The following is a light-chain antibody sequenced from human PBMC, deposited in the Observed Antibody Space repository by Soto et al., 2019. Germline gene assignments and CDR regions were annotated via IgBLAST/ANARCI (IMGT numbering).Light chain of an antibody. CDR2: DVS. J-gene: IGLJ2*01. V-gene: IGLV2-14*01. CDR3: SSYTSSSTLV. Sequence: QSALTQPASVSGSPGQSITISCTETSSDVGGYNYVSWYQQHPGKAPKLMIYDVSNRPSGVSNRFSGSKSGNTASLTISGLQAEDEADYYSSSYTSSSTLVFGGGTKLTVL. CDR1: SSDVGGYNY.